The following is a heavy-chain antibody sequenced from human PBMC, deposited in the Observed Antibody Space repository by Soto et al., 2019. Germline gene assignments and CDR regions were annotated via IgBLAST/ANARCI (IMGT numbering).Heavy chain of an antibody. J-gene: IGHJ4*02. D-gene: IGHD3-9*01. CDR2: VSGSGGNT. CDR3: AKDSHYNILTGSYFDY. CDR1: GFTFDSHA. Sequence: GGSLRLSCAASGFTFDSHAMTWVRQAPGKGLEWVSSVSGSGGNTYYADFVKGRFTISRDNSKNTLFLQMNSLRAEDTAVYYCAKDSHYNILTGSYFDYWGQGTLVTVSS. V-gene: IGHV3-23*01.